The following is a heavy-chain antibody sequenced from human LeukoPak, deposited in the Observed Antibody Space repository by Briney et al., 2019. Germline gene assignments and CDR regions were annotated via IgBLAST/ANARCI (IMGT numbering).Heavy chain of an antibody. CDR1: GGSISSSSYY. D-gene: IGHD5-24*01. Sequence: SETLSLTCTVSGGSISSSSYYWGWIRQPPGKGLEWIGSIYYSGSTYYNPSLKSRVTISVDTSKNQFSLKLSSVTATDTAAYYCARLIRDGYNFDYWGQGTLVTVSS. CDR3: ARLIRDGYNFDY. V-gene: IGHV4-39*01. J-gene: IGHJ4*02. CDR2: IYYSGST.